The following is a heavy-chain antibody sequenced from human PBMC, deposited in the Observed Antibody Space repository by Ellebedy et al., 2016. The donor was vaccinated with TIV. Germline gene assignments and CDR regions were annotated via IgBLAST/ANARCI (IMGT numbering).Heavy chain of an antibody. J-gene: IGHJ4*02. V-gene: IGHV4-61*01. CDR3: GSQGY. CDR1: GCSVSSGRYY. D-gene: IGHD2-15*01. CDR2: LYYSGST. Sequence: MPSETLSLTCTVSGCSVSSGRYYWSSLWQPPGKGLEWVGYLYYSGSTNYNPSLKSRVTISLDTSKNQYSLQLTSVTAADSAVYYCGSQGYWGQGTLVTVSS.